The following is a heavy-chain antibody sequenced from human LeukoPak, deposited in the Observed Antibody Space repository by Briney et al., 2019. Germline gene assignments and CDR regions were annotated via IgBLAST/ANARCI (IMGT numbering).Heavy chain of an antibody. J-gene: IGHJ4*02. CDR2: MNPNSGNT. V-gene: IGHV1-8*02. CDR1: AYTFTAYY. CDR3: ARALITMVRGVGY. D-gene: IGHD3-10*01. Sequence: GASVKVSCKASAYTFTAYYIHWVRQATGQGLEWMGWMNPNSGNTGYAQKFQGRVTMTRNTSISTAYMELSSLRSEDTAVYYCARALITMVRGVGYWGKGTLVTVSS.